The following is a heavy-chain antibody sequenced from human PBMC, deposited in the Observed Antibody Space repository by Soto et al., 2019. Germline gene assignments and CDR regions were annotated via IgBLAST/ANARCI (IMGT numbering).Heavy chain of an antibody. Sequence: SGPTLVNPPQTLTLTCTVAGFSLRTPGMRVNWLRQPPGKALEWLGRVDWNDEKVYSTSLTTRLTISKDNSKNRVVLTLTNVDPVDTATYYCARMKPPGPYYLDFWGQGALVTVSS. CDR3: ARMKPPGPYYLDF. CDR2: VDWNDEK. V-gene: IGHV2-70*04. J-gene: IGHJ4*02. CDR1: GFSLRTPGMR.